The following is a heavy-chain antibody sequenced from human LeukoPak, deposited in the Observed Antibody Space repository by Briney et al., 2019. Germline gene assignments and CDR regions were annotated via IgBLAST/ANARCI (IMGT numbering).Heavy chain of an antibody. D-gene: IGHD3-3*01. Sequence: GASVKVSCKASGYTFTSYGISWVRQAPGQGLEWMGWISAYNGNTNYAQKLQGRVTMTTDTSTSTAYMELRSLRSDDTAVYYCARDPLAGYYSSTLFDYWGQGTLVTVSS. CDR1: GYTFTSYG. CDR2: ISAYNGNT. V-gene: IGHV1-18*01. J-gene: IGHJ4*02. CDR3: ARDPLAGYYSSTLFDY.